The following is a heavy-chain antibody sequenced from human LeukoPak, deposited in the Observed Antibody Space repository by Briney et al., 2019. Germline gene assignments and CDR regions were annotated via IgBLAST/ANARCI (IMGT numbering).Heavy chain of an antibody. V-gene: IGHV3-21*04. CDR3: AKDQAYSSGWSDEDALDI. CDR1: GFTFSSYS. D-gene: IGHD6-19*01. CDR2: ISSSSSYI. J-gene: IGHJ3*02. Sequence: PGGSLRLSCAASGFTFSSYSMNWVRQAPGKGLEWVSSISSSSSYIYYADSVKGRFTISRDNAKNSLYLQMNSLRAEDTAVYYCAKDQAYSSGWSDEDALDIWGQGTMVTVSS.